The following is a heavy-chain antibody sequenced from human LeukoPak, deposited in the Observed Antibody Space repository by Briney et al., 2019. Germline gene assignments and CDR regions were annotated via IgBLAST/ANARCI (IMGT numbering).Heavy chain of an antibody. V-gene: IGHV4-30-4*01. CDR1: GGSISSGDYY. J-gene: IGHJ5*01. CDR2: IYYSGST. CDR3: ARTLYCSSTSCYLRWFDS. Sequence: SQTLSLTCTVSGGSISSGDYYWSWIRQPPGKGVEWIGYIYYSGSTYYNPSLKSRVTISVDTSKNQFSLKLSSVTAADTAVYYCARTLYCSSTSCYLRWFDSWGQGTLVTVSS. D-gene: IGHD2-2*01.